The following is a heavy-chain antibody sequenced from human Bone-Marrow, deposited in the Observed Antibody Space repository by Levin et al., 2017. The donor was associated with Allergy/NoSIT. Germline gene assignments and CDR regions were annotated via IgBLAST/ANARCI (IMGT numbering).Heavy chain of an antibody. J-gene: IGHJ5*02. V-gene: IGHV3-21*01. Sequence: LSLPCAASGFTFRIYSMNWVRQAPGKGLNWVSSITSSSSYIYYADSVKGRFTITRDNAKNSLYLQMSSLRVEDTAVYYCARGLEYSGLPWGQGTLVTVSS. CDR1: GFTFRIYS. CDR3: ARGLEYSGLP. D-gene: IGHD5-12*01. CDR2: ITSSSSYI.